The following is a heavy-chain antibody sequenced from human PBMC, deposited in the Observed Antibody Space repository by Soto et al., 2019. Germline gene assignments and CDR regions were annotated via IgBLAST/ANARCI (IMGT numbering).Heavy chain of an antibody. CDR1: GGSVSSGSYY. D-gene: IGHD6-19*01. CDR2: IYYSGST. V-gene: IGHV4-61*01. Sequence: QVQLQESGPGLVKPSETLSLTCTVSGGSVSSGSYYWSWIRQPPGMGLAWIGYIYYSGSTNYNPSLKSRVTISVDTSKNQFSPKRISVPASDTAVYYWARAPICESSGWPAPPYYCDSWGQGTLVTFSS. J-gene: IGHJ4*02. CDR3: ARAPICESSGWPAPPYYCDS.